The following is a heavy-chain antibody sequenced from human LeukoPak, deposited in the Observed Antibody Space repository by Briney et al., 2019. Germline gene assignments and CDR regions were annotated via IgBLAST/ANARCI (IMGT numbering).Heavy chain of an antibody. Sequence: SETLSLTCTVSGYFLINDYYWGWIRQPPGKGVGWIGSILHSGSTYYNPSLRRRLTIPVDPYKHQFSLKLSSVTAADTAVYYCARVHVELFSDFAYRGQGAMVTVSS. V-gene: IGHV4-38-2*02. D-gene: IGHD1-7*01. CDR2: ILHSGST. CDR1: GYFLINDYY. CDR3: ARVHVELFSDFAY. J-gene: IGHJ4*02.